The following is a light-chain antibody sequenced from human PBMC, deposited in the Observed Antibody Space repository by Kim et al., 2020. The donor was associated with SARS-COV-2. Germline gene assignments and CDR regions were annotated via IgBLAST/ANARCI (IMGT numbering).Light chain of an antibody. CDR1: QSVSSN. CDR2: DAS. J-gene: IGKJ2*01. Sequence: EIVMMQSPATLSVSPGERATLSCRASQSVSSNLAWFQHKPGQAPRLLIYDASTRATGIPARFSGSGSGTEFTLTISSLQSEDFALYYGQQYNNWPPMYTFGQGTKLEI. V-gene: IGKV3-15*01. CDR3: QQYNNWPPMYT.